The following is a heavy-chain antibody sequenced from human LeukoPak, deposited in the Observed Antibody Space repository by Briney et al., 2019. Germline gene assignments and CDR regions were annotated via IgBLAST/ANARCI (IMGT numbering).Heavy chain of an antibody. CDR3: ARDGGYTYGRPDY. CDR2: IKHDGSEE. D-gene: IGHD5-18*01. J-gene: IGHJ4*02. Sequence: GGSLRLSCAASGFTFSRYWMSWVRQAPGKGPEWVANIKHDGSEEHYVDSVKGRFTISKDNAKNSLYLQMNTLRVEDTAVYYCARDGGYTYGRPDYWGRGTLVIVSS. CDR1: GFTFSRYW. V-gene: IGHV3-7*03.